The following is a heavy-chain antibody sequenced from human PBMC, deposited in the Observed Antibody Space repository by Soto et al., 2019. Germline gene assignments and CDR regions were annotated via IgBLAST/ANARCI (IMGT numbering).Heavy chain of an antibody. J-gene: IGHJ6*02. CDR1: GGSFSGYY. CDR3: AMRGYTSGYYYYGMDV. Sequence: PSETLSLTCAVYGGSFSGYYWSWIRQPPGKGLEWIGEINHSGSTNYNPSLKSRVTISVDTSKNQFSLKLSSVTAADTAVYYCAMRGYTSGYYYYGMDVWGQGTTVTVSS. CDR2: INHSGST. V-gene: IGHV4-34*01. D-gene: IGHD3-16*02.